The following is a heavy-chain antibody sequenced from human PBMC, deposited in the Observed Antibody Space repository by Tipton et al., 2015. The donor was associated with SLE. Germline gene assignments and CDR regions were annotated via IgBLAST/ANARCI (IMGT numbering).Heavy chain of an antibody. D-gene: IGHD6-13*01. CDR3: ARVVKGSSWYWFDP. Sequence: TLSLTCAVYGGSLSGYSWSWIRQSPGKGLEWIGEINHSGTTNYNPSLKSRVTTSVDTSKNQFSLKLSSVTAADTAVYYCARVVKGSSWYWFDPWGQGTLVTVSS. J-gene: IGHJ5*02. CDR2: INHSGTT. CDR1: GGSLSGYS. V-gene: IGHV4-34*01.